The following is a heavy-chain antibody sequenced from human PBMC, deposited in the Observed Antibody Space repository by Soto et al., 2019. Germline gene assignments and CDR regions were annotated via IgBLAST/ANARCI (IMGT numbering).Heavy chain of an antibody. J-gene: IGHJ6*02. V-gene: IGHV3-48*02. Sequence: GGSLRLSCAGSGFTFSAYTMNWVRQAPGKGLEWVSYINSGHNPIYYADSVKGRFTISRDDAKSSLYLQMNSLRDEDTAVYYCARTGANVGLDVWGQGTTVTVPS. CDR3: ARTGANVGLDV. CDR2: INSGHNPI. D-gene: IGHD1-7*01. CDR1: GFTFSAYT.